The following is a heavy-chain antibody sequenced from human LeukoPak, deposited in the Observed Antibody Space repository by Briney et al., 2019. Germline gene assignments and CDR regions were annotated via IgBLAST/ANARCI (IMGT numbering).Heavy chain of an antibody. D-gene: IGHD3-9*01. Sequence: KAGGSLRLSCAASGFTFSDYYMSWIRQAPGKGLEWVSYISSSGSTIYYADSVKGRFTISRDNAKNSLYLQMNSLRAEDTAVYYCAKDRVLRYLRGMDVWGQGTTVTVSS. V-gene: IGHV3-11*01. CDR1: GFTFSDYY. J-gene: IGHJ6*02. CDR3: AKDRVLRYLRGMDV. CDR2: ISSSGSTI.